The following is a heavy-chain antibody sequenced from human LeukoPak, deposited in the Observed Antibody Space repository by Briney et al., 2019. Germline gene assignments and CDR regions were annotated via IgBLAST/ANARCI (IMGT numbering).Heavy chain of an antibody. D-gene: IGHD1-26*01. Sequence: SETLSLTCAVYGGSFSGYYWSWIRQPPGKGLKWIGEINHSGSTNYNPSLKSRVTISVDTSKNQFSLKLSSVTAANTAVYYCASSPVVGAPYFDYWGQGTLVTVSS. J-gene: IGHJ4*02. CDR1: GGSFSGYY. CDR3: ASSPVVGAPYFDY. CDR2: INHSGST. V-gene: IGHV4-34*01.